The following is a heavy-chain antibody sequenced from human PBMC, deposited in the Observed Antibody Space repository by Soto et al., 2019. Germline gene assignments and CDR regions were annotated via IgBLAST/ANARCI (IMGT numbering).Heavy chain of an antibody. D-gene: IGHD3-22*01. J-gene: IGHJ4*02. Sequence: PGGALRLSCAASVFTFSSYAMSWVRQGPGKGLEWVSAISGSGGSTYYADSVKGRFTISRDNSKNTLYLQMNSLRAEDTAVYYCAKALYYYDSSGQYYFDYWGQGTLVTVSS. V-gene: IGHV3-23*01. CDR3: AKALYYYDSSGQYYFDY. CDR1: VFTFSSYA. CDR2: ISGSGGST.